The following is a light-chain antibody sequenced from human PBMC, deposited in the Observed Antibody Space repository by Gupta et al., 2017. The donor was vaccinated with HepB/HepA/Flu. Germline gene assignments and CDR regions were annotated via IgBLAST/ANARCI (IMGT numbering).Light chain of an antibody. CDR3: QQYGSSPRT. J-gene: IGKJ1*01. Sequence: EIVLTQSPGTLSLSPGERDPLSCRASQRVSSSYLAWYQQKPGQAPRLLIYGASSRATGIPDRFSGSGSGTDFTLTISRLEPEDFAVYYCQQYGSSPRTFGQGTKVEIK. CDR1: QRVSSSY. V-gene: IGKV3-20*01. CDR2: GAS.